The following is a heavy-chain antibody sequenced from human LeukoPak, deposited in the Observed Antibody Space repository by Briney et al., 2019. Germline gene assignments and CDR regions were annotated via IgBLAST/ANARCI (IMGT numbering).Heavy chain of an antibody. CDR3: ASGRAVGGTNLDY. CDR2: INHSGST. CDR1: GGSFSGYY. Sequence: PSETLSLTCAVYGGSFSGYYWSWIRQPPGKGLEWVGEINHSGSTNYNTSLKSRVTISVDTSKNQFSLKLSSVTAADTAVYYCASGRAVGGTNLDYWGQGTLVTVSS. V-gene: IGHV4-34*01. J-gene: IGHJ4*02. D-gene: IGHD3-16*01.